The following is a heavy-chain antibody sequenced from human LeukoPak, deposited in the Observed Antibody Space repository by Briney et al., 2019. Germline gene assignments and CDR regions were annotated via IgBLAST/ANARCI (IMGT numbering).Heavy chain of an antibody. CDR1: GFTFSSYG. D-gene: IGHD3-10*02. V-gene: IGHV3-30*18. CDR2: ISYDGSNK. J-gene: IGHJ6*02. CDR3: AKDYVLYGMDV. Sequence: GGSLRLSCAASGFTFSSYGMHWVRQAPGKGLEWVAVISYDGSNKYYADSAKGRFTISRDNSKNTLYLQMNSLRAEDTAVYYCAKDYVLYGMDVWGQGTTVTVSS.